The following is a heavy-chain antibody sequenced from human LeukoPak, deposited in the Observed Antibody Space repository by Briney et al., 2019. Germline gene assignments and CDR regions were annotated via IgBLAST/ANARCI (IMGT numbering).Heavy chain of an antibody. Sequence: GRSLRLSCAASGFTLSSKYMSWLPHAPGKGLQSVSLIYIGDCTYYSASATGRFTISRHKSKKTLYVQMNSLRAEDTAVYYCARQYGDYFDYWGQGTLVTVSS. CDR2: IYIGDCT. CDR1: GFTLSSKY. D-gene: IGHD4-17*01. J-gene: IGHJ4*02. V-gene: IGHV3-53*01. CDR3: ARQYGDYFDY.